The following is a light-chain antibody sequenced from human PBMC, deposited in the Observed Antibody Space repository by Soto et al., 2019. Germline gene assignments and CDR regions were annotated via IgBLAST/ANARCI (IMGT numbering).Light chain of an antibody. Sequence: QSALTQPVSVSGSPGQSITISCTGSNSDVGGYNFVSWYQQHPGKAPKLMIYDVSNRPSGISNRFSGSKSGNTASLTISGLQAEDEADYYCSSYTSTSTRVLFGAGTQLTVL. J-gene: IGLJ2*01. CDR2: DVS. CDR3: SSYTSTSTRVL. V-gene: IGLV2-14*03. CDR1: NSDVGGYNF.